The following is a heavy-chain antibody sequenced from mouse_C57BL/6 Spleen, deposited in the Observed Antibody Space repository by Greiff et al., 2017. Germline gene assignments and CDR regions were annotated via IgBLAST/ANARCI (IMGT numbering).Heavy chain of an antibody. CDR2: IRNKANGYTT. V-gene: IGHV7-3*01. D-gene: IGHD1-1*01. CDR1: GFTFTDYY. CDR3: ARSTGSSLFAY. J-gene: IGHJ3*01. Sequence: EVHLVESGGGLVQPGGSLSLSCAASGFTFTDYYMSWVRQPPGKALEWLGFIRNKANGYTTEYSASVKGRFTISRDNSQSILYLQMNALRAEDSATYYCARSTGSSLFAYWGQGTLVTVSA.